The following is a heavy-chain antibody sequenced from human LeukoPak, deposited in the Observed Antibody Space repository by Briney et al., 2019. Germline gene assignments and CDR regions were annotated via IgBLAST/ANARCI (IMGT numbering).Heavy chain of an antibody. J-gene: IGHJ5*02. CDR2: FDPEYDEI. Sequence: GASVKVSCKVSVHNLKELPMYWVRQTPGKGLEWMGGFDPEYDEIIYSQRFQGRLTLTEDTTTDTAYMELSSLTSEDSDVYYCAPFGDPWGQGTLVIVSS. V-gene: IGHV1-24*01. D-gene: IGHD3-3*01. CDR3: APFGDP. CDR1: VHNLKELP.